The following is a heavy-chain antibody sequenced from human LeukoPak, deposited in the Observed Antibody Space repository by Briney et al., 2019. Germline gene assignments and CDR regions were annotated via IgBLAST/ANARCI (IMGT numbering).Heavy chain of an antibody. CDR1: GFTFSSYA. CDR2: ISGSGGST. J-gene: IGHJ4*02. D-gene: IGHD1-26*01. V-gene: IGHV3-23*01. Sequence: GGSLRLSCAASGFTFSSYAMSWVRQAPGKGLGWVSAISGSGGSTYYADSVKGRFTISRDNSKNTLYLQMNSLRAEDTAVYYCAKHGLGDYIVGGDFDYWGQGTLVTVSS. CDR3: AKHGLGDYIVGGDFDY.